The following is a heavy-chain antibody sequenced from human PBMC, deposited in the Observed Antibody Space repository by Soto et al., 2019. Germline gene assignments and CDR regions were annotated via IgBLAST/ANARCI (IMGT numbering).Heavy chain of an antibody. V-gene: IGHV4-34*01. CDR1: GGSFSSYY. CDR3: AGTPSPPESYDSLTGYPN. J-gene: IGHJ4*02. Sequence: PSETLSLTCAVYGGSFSSYYWIWILQPPGEGLEWIGEINHSGSTNYNPSLKSRVTISVDTSKNQFSLELSSVTAADTAVYYCAGTPSPPESYDSLTGYPNWGQGTLVTVYS. D-gene: IGHD3-9*01. CDR2: INHSGST.